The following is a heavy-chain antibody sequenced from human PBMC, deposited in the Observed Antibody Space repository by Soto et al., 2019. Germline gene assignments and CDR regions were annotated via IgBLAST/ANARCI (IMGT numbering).Heavy chain of an antibody. D-gene: IGHD3-9*01. CDR3: AKGGATYGLLTHDY. Sequence: EVQLVESGGGLVKPGGSLRLSCAASGFTFSSYSMNWVRQAPGKGLEWVSSISRSAGNTYYADSVKGRFTISRDNAKNSMYLQMNSLRAEDTAVYYCAKGGATYGLLTHDYWGQGTRVTVSS. V-gene: IGHV3-21*04. J-gene: IGHJ4*02. CDR2: ISRSAGNT. CDR1: GFTFSSYS.